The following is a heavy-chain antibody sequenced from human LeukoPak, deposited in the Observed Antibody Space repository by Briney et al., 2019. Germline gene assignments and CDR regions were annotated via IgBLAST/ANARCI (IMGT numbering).Heavy chain of an antibody. CDR2: ISGSGGST. J-gene: IGHJ6*03. Sequence: QSGGSLRLSCAASGFTFSSYAMSWVRQAPGKGLEWVSAISGSGGSTDYADSVKGRFTISRDNSKNTLYLQMNSLRAEDTAVYYCAKGEQWLDYYYYYYMDVWGKGTTVTISS. V-gene: IGHV3-23*01. D-gene: IGHD6-19*01. CDR3: AKGEQWLDYYYYYYMDV. CDR1: GFTFSSYA.